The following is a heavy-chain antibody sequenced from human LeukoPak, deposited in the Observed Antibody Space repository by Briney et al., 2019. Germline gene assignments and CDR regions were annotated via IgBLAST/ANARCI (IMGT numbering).Heavy chain of an antibody. J-gene: IGHJ4*02. CDR2: ISAYNGNT. V-gene: IGHV1-18*04. Sequence: ASVKVSCTASGYTFTIYGITWVRQAPGQGLEWMGWISAYNGNTNYAPELQGRVTMTTDTSTSTAYMELRSLRSGDTAVYYCARDPSDSGFVTFDFWGQGTLVTVSS. D-gene: IGHD5-12*01. CDR3: ARDPSDSGFVTFDF. CDR1: GYTFTIYG.